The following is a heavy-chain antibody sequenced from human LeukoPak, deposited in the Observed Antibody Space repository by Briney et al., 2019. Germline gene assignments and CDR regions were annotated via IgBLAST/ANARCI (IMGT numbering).Heavy chain of an antibody. J-gene: IGHJ5*02. CDR1: GYTFTSYD. D-gene: IGHD3-22*01. V-gene: IGHV1-8*01. Sequence: VASVKVSCTASGYTFTSYDINWVRQATGQGLEWMGWMNPNSGNTGYAQKFQGRVTMTRNTSISTAYMELSSLRSEDTAVYYCARGPPLRYYDSSGVGGVCFDPWGQGILVTVSS. CDR3: ARGPPLRYYDSSGVGGVCFDP. CDR2: MNPNSGNT.